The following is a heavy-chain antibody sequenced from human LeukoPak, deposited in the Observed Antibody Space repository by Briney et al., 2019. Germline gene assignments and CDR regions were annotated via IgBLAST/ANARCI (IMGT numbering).Heavy chain of an antibody. CDR3: ARVSSRFLEWLLYRSYAFDI. Sequence: SETLSLTCAVYGGSFSGCYWSWIRQPPGKGLEWIGEINHSGITNYNPSLKSRVTISVDTSKNQFSLKLSSVTAADTAVYYCARVSSRFLEWLLYRSYAFDIWGQGTMVTVSS. J-gene: IGHJ3*02. CDR2: INHSGIT. V-gene: IGHV4-34*01. D-gene: IGHD3-3*01. CDR1: GGSFSGCY.